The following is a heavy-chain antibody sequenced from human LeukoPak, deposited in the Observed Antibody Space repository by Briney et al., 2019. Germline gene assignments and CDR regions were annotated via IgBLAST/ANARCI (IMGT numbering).Heavy chain of an antibody. Sequence: GGSLRLSCAASGFTFDDYGMSWVRQAPGKGLEWVSGINWNGGSTVYADSVKGRFTISRDNAKNSLYLQMNSLRAEDTALYYCARDVKKYSSGWYGYEPYYFDYWGQGTLVTVSS. CDR2: INWNGGST. V-gene: IGHV3-20*04. J-gene: IGHJ4*02. CDR1: GFTFDDYG. CDR3: ARDVKKYSSGWYGYEPYYFDY. D-gene: IGHD6-19*01.